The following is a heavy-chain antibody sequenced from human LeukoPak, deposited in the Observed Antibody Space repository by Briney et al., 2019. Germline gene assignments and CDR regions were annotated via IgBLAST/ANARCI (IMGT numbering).Heavy chain of an antibody. D-gene: IGHD3-22*01. J-gene: IGHJ4*02. CDR3: ASSDYYDSSGYEYYFDY. Sequence: ASVKVSCKPYGYTFNTYGITWVRQAPGQGLEWMGWISPYNGNTNYAQKFQGRVTMTTDTSTSTAYMELRSLRSDDTAVYYCASSDYYDSSGYEYYFDYWGQGTLVTVSS. CDR1: GYTFNTYG. V-gene: IGHV1-18*01. CDR2: ISPYNGNT.